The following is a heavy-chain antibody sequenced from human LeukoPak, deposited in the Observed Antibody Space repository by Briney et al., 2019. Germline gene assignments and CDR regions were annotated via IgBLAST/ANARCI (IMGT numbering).Heavy chain of an antibody. J-gene: IGHJ4*02. D-gene: IGHD6-19*01. CDR3: ARQLGGSGWFLVFDY. CDR2: INHSGST. Sequence: SETLSLTCAVYGGSFSGYYWSWIRQPPGKGLEWIGEINHSGSTNYNPSLKSRVTISVDTSKNQFSLKLSSVTAADTAVYYCARQLGGSGWFLVFDYWGQGTLVTVSS. V-gene: IGHV4-34*01. CDR1: GGSFSGYY.